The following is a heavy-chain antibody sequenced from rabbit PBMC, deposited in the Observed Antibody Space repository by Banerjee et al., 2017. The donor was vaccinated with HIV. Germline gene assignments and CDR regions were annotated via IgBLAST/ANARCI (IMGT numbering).Heavy chain of an antibody. CDR1: GFDFSSYG. Sequence: QEQLVESGGGLVQPGGSLKLSCKASGFDFSSYGVSWVRQAPGKGLEWIGYIDPVFANTYYASWAKGRFTISRSTSLNTVTLQMTSLTAADTATYLCARDLAGVIGWNFNLWGQGTLVTVS. D-gene: IGHD4-1*01. J-gene: IGHJ4*01. V-gene: IGHV1S47*01. CDR2: IDPVFANT. CDR3: ARDLAGVIGWNFNL.